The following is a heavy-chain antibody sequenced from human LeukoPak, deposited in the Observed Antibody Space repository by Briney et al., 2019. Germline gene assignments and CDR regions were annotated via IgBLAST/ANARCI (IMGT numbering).Heavy chain of an antibody. CDR1: GFTFSSYG. CDR3: ARDDAIGAFDI. D-gene: IGHD2-8*01. V-gene: IGHV3-21*01. CDR2: ISGSGDNT. J-gene: IGHJ3*02. Sequence: PGGSLRLSCAASGFTFSSYGMSWVRQAPGKGLEWVSSISGSGDNTYYADSVKGRFTISRDNAKNSLYLQMNSLRAEDTAVYYCARDDAIGAFDIWGQGTMVTVSS.